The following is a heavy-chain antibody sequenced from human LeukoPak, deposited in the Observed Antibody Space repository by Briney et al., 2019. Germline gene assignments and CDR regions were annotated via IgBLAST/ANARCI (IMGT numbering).Heavy chain of an antibody. V-gene: IGHV1-69*05. CDR1: GGTFSSYA. CDR3: ARRKGGITMVRGVPSYNWFDP. J-gene: IGHJ5*02. CDR2: IIPIFGTA. Sequence: SVKVSCKASGGTFSSYAISWVRQAPGQGLEWMGGIIPIFGTANYAQKFQGRVTITTDESTSTAYMELSSLRSEDTAVYYCARRKGGITMVRGVPSYNWFDPWGQGTLVTVSS. D-gene: IGHD3-10*01.